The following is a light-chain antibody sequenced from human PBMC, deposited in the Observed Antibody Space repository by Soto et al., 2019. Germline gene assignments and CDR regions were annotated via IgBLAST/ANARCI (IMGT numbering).Light chain of an antibody. CDR1: QSVSSN. CDR3: QHYHKWPPFT. V-gene: IGKV3-15*01. J-gene: IGKJ4*01. CDR2: GAS. Sequence: EVGMTQSPATLSVSPGERATLSCRASQSVSSNLAWYQQKPGQTPRLLMYGASTRATGIPARFSGSGSGTEFTLTISSLQSEDFAVYYCQHYHKWPPFTFGGGTKVDIK.